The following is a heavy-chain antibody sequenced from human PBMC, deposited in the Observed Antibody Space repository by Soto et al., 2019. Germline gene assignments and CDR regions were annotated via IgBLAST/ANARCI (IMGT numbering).Heavy chain of an antibody. CDR2: INHSGST. Sequence: QVQLQQWGAGLLKPSETLSLTCAVYGGSFSGYYWHWICQPPGKGLEWIGEINHSGSTNYNPSLKSRVTISADTSKNQVSLKLSSVTAADTAVYYCSTGNWRSRYWDQGTLVTVSS. V-gene: IGHV4-34*01. D-gene: IGHD1-20*01. CDR3: STGNWRSRY. J-gene: IGHJ4*02. CDR1: GGSFSGYY.